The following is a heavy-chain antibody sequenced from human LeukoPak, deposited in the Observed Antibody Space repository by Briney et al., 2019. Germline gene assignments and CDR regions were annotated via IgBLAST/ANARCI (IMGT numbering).Heavy chain of an antibody. CDR3: AKDSDFWSGYYDY. V-gene: IGHV3-23*01. J-gene: IGHJ4*02. CDR1: GFTFSRYA. D-gene: IGHD3-3*01. CDR2: ISGSGGST. Sequence: GGSLRLSCAASGFTFSRYAMTWVRQTPGKGLEWVSAISGSGGSTYYADSVKGRFTISRDNSKNTLYLQMNSLRAEDTAVYYCAKDSDFWSGYYDYWGQGTLVTVSS.